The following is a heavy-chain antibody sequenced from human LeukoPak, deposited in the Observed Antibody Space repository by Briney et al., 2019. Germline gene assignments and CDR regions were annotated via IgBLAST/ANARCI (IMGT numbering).Heavy chain of an antibody. D-gene: IGHD4-17*01. V-gene: IGHV1-2*02. Sequence: GASVKVSCKASGYTFTGYYMHWVRQAPGQGLEWMGWINPNSGGTNYAQKFQGRVTMTRDTSISTAYMELSRLRSDDTAVYYCARESSSSYGDYVGWFDPWGQGTLVTVSS. J-gene: IGHJ5*02. CDR2: INPNSGGT. CDR1: GYTFTGYY. CDR3: ARESSSSYGDYVGWFDP.